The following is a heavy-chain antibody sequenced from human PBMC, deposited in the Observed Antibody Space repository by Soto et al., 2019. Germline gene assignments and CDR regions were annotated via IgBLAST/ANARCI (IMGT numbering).Heavy chain of an antibody. CDR3: ARRYGGNFDY. V-gene: IGHV4-59*01. D-gene: IGHD3-16*01. CDR2: IYYSGST. CDR1: GGSISRYY. J-gene: IGHJ4*02. Sequence: SDTLSLTWTVSGGSISRYYWSWLRQPPGKGLEWIGYIYYSGSTNYNPSLKRRVTISVDTSKNQFSLKLSSVTAADTAVYYCARRYGGNFDYWGQGTLVTVSS.